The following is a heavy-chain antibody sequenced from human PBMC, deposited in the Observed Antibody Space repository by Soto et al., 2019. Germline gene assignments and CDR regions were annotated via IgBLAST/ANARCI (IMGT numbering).Heavy chain of an antibody. CDR3: AREREYYYDSSGYYTPGYYYYGMDV. Sequence: QVQLVQSGAEVKKPGASVKVSCKASGYTFTSKGISWVRQAPGQGLEWMGWISASNGNTNYAQKLQGRVTMTTDTSTSTAYMELRSLRSDDTAVYYCAREREYYYDSSGYYTPGYYYYGMDVWGQGTTVTVSS. J-gene: IGHJ6*02. D-gene: IGHD3-22*01. CDR2: ISASNGNT. V-gene: IGHV1-18*01. CDR1: GYTFTSKG.